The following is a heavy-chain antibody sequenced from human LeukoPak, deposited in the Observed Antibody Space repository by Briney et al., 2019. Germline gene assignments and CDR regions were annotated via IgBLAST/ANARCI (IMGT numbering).Heavy chain of an antibody. CDR1: GFTFGAYW. D-gene: IGHD3-16*02. V-gene: IGHV3-7*01. CDR3: ARHIVGEQNFDY. J-gene: IGHJ4*02. Sequence: TGGSLRLPCAASGFTFGAYWMSWFRQAPGKGPEWVASIKDDGSAQFYVDSLEGRFTISRDNAKNTPYLQMDTMRVEDTAVYYCARHIVGEQNFDYWSQGTLVTVSS. CDR2: IKDDGSAQ.